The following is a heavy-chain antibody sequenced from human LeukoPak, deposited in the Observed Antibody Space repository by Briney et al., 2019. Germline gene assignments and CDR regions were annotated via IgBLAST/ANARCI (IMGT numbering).Heavy chain of an antibody. J-gene: IGHJ5*02. CDR2: IYHSGST. V-gene: IGHV4-38-2*01. CDR3: ASSPYYDFWSGYLGNNWFDP. Sequence: SETLSLTCAVSGYSISSGYYWGRIRQPPGKGLEWIGSIYHSGSTYYNPSLKSRVTISVDTSKNQFSLKLSSVTAADTAVYYCASSPYYDFWSGYLGNNWFDPWGQGTLVTVSS. CDR1: GYSISSGYY. D-gene: IGHD3-3*01.